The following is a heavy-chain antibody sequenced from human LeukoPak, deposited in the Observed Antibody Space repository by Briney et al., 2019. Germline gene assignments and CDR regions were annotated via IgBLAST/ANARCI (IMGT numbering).Heavy chain of an antibody. CDR1: GFTFSSYS. V-gene: IGHV3-21*01. J-gene: IGHJ4*02. Sequence: GGSLRLPCAASGFTFSSYSMNWVRQAPGKGLEWVSSISSSSSYIYYADSVKGRFTISRDNAKNSLYLQLNSLRAEDTAVYYCAAFTHSSGWSTIDYWGQGTLVTVSS. CDR3: AAFTHSSGWSTIDY. D-gene: IGHD6-19*01. CDR2: ISSSSSYI.